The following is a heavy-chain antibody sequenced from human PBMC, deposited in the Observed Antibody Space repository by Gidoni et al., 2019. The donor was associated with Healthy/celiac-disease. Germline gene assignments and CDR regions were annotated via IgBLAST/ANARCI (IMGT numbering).Heavy chain of an antibody. CDR2: IIPIFGTA. CDR1: GGTFSSYA. V-gene: IGHV1-69*12. D-gene: IGHD2-15*01. J-gene: IGHJ3*01. Sequence: QVQLVQSGAEVKKPASSVKVSCKASGGTFSSYAISWVRQAPGQGLEWMGGIIPIFGTANYAQKFQGRVTITADESTSTAYMELSSLRSEDTAVYYCARGSLGYCSGGSCYSGSLWGQGTMVTVSS. CDR3: ARGSLGYCSGGSCYSGSL.